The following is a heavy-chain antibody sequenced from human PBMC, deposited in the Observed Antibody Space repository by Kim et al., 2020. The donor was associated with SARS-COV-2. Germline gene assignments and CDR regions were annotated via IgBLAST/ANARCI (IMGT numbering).Heavy chain of an antibody. J-gene: IGHJ4*02. D-gene: IGHD4-17*01. V-gene: IGHV4-31*03. CDR1: GGSISSGGYY. CDR3: ARVYPKTTVIH. Sequence: SETLSLTCTVSGGSISSGGYYWSWIRQHPGKGLEWIGYIYYSGSTYYNPSLKSRVTISVDTSKNQFSLKLSSVTAADTAVYYCARVYPKTTVIHWGQGTLVTVSS. CDR2: IYYSGST.